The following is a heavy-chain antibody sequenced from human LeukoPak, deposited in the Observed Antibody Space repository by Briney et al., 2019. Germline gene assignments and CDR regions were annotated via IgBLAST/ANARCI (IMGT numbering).Heavy chain of an antibody. Sequence: SETLSLTCSVSGGSISSDSHHWSWIRQPAGKGLEWIGRIYGSGYANYNPSLKSRVTMSVDTSKNQFSLNLASVTASDTAVYYCAGGALIINWFDHWGRGTLVTVSS. CDR1: GGSISSDSHH. V-gene: IGHV4-61*02. CDR3: AGGALIINWFDH. CDR2: IYGSGYA. J-gene: IGHJ5*02. D-gene: IGHD3-16*01.